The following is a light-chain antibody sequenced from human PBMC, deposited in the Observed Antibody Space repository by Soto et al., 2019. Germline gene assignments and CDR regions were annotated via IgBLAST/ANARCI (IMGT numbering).Light chain of an antibody. Sequence: EIVLTQSPGTLSLSPGERATLSCRASQSVRSSYLAWYQQKPGQAPSLLIHGASNKATGIPDRFSGGGSGTDFTLTISRLEPEDFAVYYCQQYGSSSYTFGQGTKLEIK. V-gene: IGKV3-20*01. CDR2: GAS. CDR1: QSVRSSY. J-gene: IGKJ2*01. CDR3: QQYGSSSYT.